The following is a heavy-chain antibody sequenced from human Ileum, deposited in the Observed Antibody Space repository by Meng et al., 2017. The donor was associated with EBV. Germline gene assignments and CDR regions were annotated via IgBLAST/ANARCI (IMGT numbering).Heavy chain of an antibody. CDR3: ARGFYTYGSSCFDY. CDR1: GGSFSGYY. Sequence: QVRLQQGGAGLLNPSETLSLTCAVYGGSFSGYYWTWIRQPPGKGLEWIGEINHSGSTNYNPSLKSRVTISVDKNQFSLKLSSVTAADTAVYYCARGFYTYGSSCFDYWGQGTLVTVSS. V-gene: IGHV4-34*01. D-gene: IGHD6-13*01. J-gene: IGHJ4*02. CDR2: INHSGST.